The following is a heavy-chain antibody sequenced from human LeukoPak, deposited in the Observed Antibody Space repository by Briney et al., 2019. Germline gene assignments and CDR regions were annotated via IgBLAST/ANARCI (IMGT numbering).Heavy chain of an antibody. D-gene: IGHD6-13*01. CDR3: ARDYSSSWFNDWFDP. CDR2: IYTSGST. J-gene: IGHJ5*02. Sequence: SETLSLTCTVSGGSISSYYWSWIRQPAGKGLEWIGRIYTSGSTNYNPSLKSRVTMSVDTSKNQFSLKLSSVTAADTAVYYCARDYSSSWFNDWFDPWGQGTLVPVSS. V-gene: IGHV4-4*07. CDR1: GGSISSYY.